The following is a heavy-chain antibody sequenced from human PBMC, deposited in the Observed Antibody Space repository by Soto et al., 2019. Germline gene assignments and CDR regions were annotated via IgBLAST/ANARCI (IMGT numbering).Heavy chain of an antibody. Sequence: QVQLVQSGAEVKKPGSSVKVSCKASGGTFSSYAISWVRQAPGQGLEWMGAIIPIFGTANYAQKFQGRVPITADESTGTAYMELSSLSSEDTAVYYCARDGGRYGFLDHWGQGTLVPVSS. D-gene: IGHD2-15*01. CDR1: GGTFSSYA. CDR2: IIPIFGTA. CDR3: ARDGGRYGFLDH. V-gene: IGHV1-69*01. J-gene: IGHJ5*02.